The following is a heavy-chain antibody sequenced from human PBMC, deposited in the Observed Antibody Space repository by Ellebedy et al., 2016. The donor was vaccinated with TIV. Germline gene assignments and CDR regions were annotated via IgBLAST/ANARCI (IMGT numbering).Heavy chain of an antibody. CDR1: GFTFSNAW. CDR3: AKEDGYYDILTGYYTSNYYGMDV. Sequence: GESLKISCAASGFTFSNAWMSWVRQAPGKGLEWVSAISGSGGSTYYADSVKGRFTISRDNSKNTLYLQMNSLRAEDTAVYYCAKEDGYYDILTGYYTSNYYGMDVWGQGTTVTVSS. V-gene: IGHV3-23*01. D-gene: IGHD3-9*01. CDR2: ISGSGGST. J-gene: IGHJ6*02.